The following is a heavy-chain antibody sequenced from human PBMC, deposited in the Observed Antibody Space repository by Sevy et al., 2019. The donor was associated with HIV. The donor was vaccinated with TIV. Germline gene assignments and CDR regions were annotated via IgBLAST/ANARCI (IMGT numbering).Heavy chain of an antibody. D-gene: IGHD2-8*02. CDR1: GGTFSSYA. J-gene: IGHJ4*02. CDR2: IIPIFGTA. CDR3: ASVVLVVYVKYCFDS. V-gene: IGHV1-69*13. Sequence: ASVKVSCKASGGTFSSYAISWVRQAPGQGLEWMGGIIPIFGTANYAQKFQGRVTITADESTSTAYMELSSLRFEETAVYYCASVVLVVYVKYCFDSWGLGTLVTVSS.